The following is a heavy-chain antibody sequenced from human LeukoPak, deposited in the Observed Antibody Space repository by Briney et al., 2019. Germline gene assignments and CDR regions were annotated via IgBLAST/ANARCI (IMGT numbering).Heavy chain of an antibody. CDR2: ISSSSSYI. CDR1: GFTFNDYA. CDR3: ARDTYGPFVVVVAATYAFDI. D-gene: IGHD2-15*01. J-gene: IGHJ3*02. Sequence: GRSLRLSCAASGFTFNDYAMHWVRQAPGKGLEWVSSISSSSSYIYYADSVKGRFTISRDNAKNSLYLQMNSLRAEDTAVYYCARDTYGPFVVVVAATYAFDIWGQGTMVTVSS. V-gene: IGHV3-21*04.